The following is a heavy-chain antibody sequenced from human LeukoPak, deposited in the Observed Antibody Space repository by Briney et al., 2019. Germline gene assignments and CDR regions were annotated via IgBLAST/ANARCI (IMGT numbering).Heavy chain of an antibody. Sequence: ASVKVSCKASGYTFTSYGISWVRQAPGQGLEWMGWINSNSADTNYAQNFQGRVTMTRDTSISTAYMELSRLRSDDTALYYCARIGISARGTNFHHWGQGTLVTVSS. V-gene: IGHV1-2*02. D-gene: IGHD6-13*01. J-gene: IGHJ1*01. CDR2: INSNSADT. CDR3: ARIGISARGTNFHH. CDR1: GYTFTSYG.